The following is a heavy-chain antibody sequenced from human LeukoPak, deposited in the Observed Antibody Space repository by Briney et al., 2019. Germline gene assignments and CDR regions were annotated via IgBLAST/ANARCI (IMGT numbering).Heavy chain of an antibody. Sequence: SETLSLTCAVYGGSFSGYYWSWIRQPPGKGLEWIGEINHSGSTNYNPSLKSRVTISVDTSKNQFSLKLSSVTAADTAVYYCARGPIYSSWGQGILVTVSS. CDR3: ARGPIYSS. CDR1: GGSFSGYY. CDR2: INHSGST. J-gene: IGHJ4*02. V-gene: IGHV4-34*01. D-gene: IGHD6-13*01.